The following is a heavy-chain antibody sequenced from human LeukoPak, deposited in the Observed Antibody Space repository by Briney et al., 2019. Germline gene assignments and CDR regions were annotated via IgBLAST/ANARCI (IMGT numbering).Heavy chain of an antibody. Sequence: GGSLRLSCAASGFTFSSYWMHWVRQAPGKGLVWVSRINSDGSSTSYADSVKGRFTISRDNAKNTLYLQMNSLRAEDTAAYYCARDAFKDIVVVPAARLYNWFDPWGQGTLVTVSS. V-gene: IGHV3-74*01. CDR3: ARDAFKDIVVVPAARLYNWFDP. D-gene: IGHD2-2*01. CDR2: INSDGSST. CDR1: GFTFSSYW. J-gene: IGHJ5*02.